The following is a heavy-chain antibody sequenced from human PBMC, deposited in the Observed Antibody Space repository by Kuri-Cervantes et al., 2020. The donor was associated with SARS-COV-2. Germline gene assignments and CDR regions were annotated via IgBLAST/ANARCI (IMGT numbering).Heavy chain of an antibody. V-gene: IGHV4-31*03. D-gene: IGHD2/OR15-2a*01. J-gene: IGHJ4*02. CDR2: IYYSGTT. CDR3: ASFSSVESGRDDY. Sequence: SETLSLTCTVSGGSISSGGYYWSWIRQHPGKGLEWIGYIYYSGTTYYNPSLKSRVTISVDTSKNQFSLKLSFVTAADTAVYYCASFSSVESGRDDYWGQGTLATVSS. CDR1: GGSISSGGYY.